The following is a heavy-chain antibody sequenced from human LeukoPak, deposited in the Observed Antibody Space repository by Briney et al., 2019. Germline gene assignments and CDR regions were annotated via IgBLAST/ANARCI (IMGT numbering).Heavy chain of an antibody. V-gene: IGHV4-61*02. CDR2: IFTSGST. CDR1: GGSISSGSYY. Sequence: SETLSLTCTVSGGSISSGSYYWSWIRQPAGKGLEWIGRIFTSGSTNYNPSLKSRVTISVDTSKNQFSLKLSSVTAADTAVYYCATSMIVVVPDAFDIWGQGTMVTVSS. CDR3: ATSMIVVVPDAFDI. D-gene: IGHD3-22*01. J-gene: IGHJ3*02.